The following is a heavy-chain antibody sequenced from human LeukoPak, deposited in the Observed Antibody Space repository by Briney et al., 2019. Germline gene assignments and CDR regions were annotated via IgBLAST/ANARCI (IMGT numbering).Heavy chain of an antibody. CDR2: ISYDGSNK. J-gene: IGHJ4*02. CDR3: AKSRGCSSTSCLVDY. D-gene: IGHD2-2*01. V-gene: IGHV3-30*18. Sequence: GGSLRLSCAASGFTFSSYGMHWVRQAPGKGLEWVAAISYDGSNKYYADSVKGRFTISRDNSKNTLYLQMNSLRAEDTAVYYCAKSRGCSSTSCLVDYWGQGTLVTVSS. CDR1: GFTFSSYG.